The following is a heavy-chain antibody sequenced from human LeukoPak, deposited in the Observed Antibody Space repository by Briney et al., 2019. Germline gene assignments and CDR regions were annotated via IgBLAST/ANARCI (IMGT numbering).Heavy chain of an antibody. Sequence: GGSLRLSWAASGFTFSNYCMNWVRQAPGKGLEWVSSISTSSIYIYYANSLKGRFTISRDNAKNSLYLQMNSLRVEDTAVYYCAREGDDSVWESHRDPFDIWGHGTMITVSS. D-gene: IGHD3-16*01. V-gene: IGHV3-21*01. CDR1: GFTFSNYC. CDR2: ISTSSIYI. J-gene: IGHJ3*02. CDR3: AREGDDSVWESHRDPFDI.